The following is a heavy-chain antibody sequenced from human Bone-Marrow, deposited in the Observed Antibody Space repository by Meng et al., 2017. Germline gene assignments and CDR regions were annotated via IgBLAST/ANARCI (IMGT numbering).Heavy chain of an antibody. CDR2: INHSGST. Sequence: QVQLQQWGAGLLQPSETLSLTCAVYGGSFSGYYWSWIRQPPGKGLEWIGEINHSGSTNYNPSLKSRVTISVDTSKNQFSLKLSSVTAADTAVYYCASGYCSGGSCQVGWFDPWGQGTLVTVSS. CDR1: GGSFSGYY. D-gene: IGHD2-15*01. V-gene: IGHV4-34*01. CDR3: ASGYCSGGSCQVGWFDP. J-gene: IGHJ5*02.